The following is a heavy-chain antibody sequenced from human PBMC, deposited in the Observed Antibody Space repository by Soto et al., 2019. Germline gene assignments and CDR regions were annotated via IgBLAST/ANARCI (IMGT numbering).Heavy chain of an antibody. CDR1: GDSVSSNSAA. D-gene: IGHD2-15*01. CDR2: TYYRSKWYN. J-gene: IGHJ5*02. CDR3: ARESQYCSGGSCYPNWFDP. Sequence: SQTLSLTCAISGDSVSSNSAAWNWIRQSPSRGLEWLGRTYYRSKWYNDYAVSVKSRITINPDTSKNQFSLQLNSVTPEDTAVYYCARESQYCSGGSCYPNWFDPWGRGTLVTVSS. V-gene: IGHV6-1*01.